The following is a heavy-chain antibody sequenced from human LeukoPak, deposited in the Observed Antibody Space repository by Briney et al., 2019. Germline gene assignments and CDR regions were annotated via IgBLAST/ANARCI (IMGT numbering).Heavy chain of an antibody. CDR1: GGSISDDY. CDR2: IHYSGST. V-gene: IGHV4-59*01. J-gene: IGHJ6*02. Sequence: SETLSLTCTVSGGSISDDYWNWIPQRPGKGLEWIGNIHYSGSTNYNPSLKSRVTISVDTSKNQFSLKLSSVTAADTAVYFCARYDFWTGSSSVGAMDVWGQGTTVTVSS. CDR3: ARYDFWTGSSSVGAMDV. D-gene: IGHD3-3*01.